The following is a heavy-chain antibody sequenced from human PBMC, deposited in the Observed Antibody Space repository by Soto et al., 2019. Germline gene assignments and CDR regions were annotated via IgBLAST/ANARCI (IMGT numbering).Heavy chain of an antibody. CDR3: ARREATDGVLDY. CDR1: GFTFSTYW. V-gene: IGHV3-74*01. J-gene: IGHJ4*02. CDR2: INGDGSAT. Sequence: PGGSLRLSCEASGFTFSTYWMHWVRQVPGKGLVWVSRINGDGSATHYADSVRGRFTISRDNAKNTLYLQMNSLRAEDTAIYYCARREATDGVLDYWGQGTLVTVSS. D-gene: IGHD3-16*01.